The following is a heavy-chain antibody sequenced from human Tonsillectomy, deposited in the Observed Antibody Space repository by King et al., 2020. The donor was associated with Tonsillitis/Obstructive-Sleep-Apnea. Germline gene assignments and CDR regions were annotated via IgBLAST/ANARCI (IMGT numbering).Heavy chain of an antibody. Sequence: QLQESGPGLVKPSETLSLTCTVSGGSISSSSYYWGWIRQPPGKGLEWIGSIYFSGSTYYNPSLKSRVTISVDTSKNQFSLKLSSVTAADTAVYYWARRTRKRLYWYFDLWGRGTLVTVSS. V-gene: IGHV4-39*01. D-gene: IGHD6-25*01. CDR3: ARRTRKRLYWYFDL. J-gene: IGHJ2*01. CDR2: IYFSGST. CDR1: GGSISSSSYY.